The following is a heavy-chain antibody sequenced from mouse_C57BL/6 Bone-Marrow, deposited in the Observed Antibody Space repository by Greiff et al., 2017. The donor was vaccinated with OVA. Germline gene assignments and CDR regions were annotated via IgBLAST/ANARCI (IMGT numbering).Heavy chain of an antibody. CDR1: GYTFTSYW. Sequence: QVQLQQPGAELVKPGASVKLSCKASGYTFTSYWMHWVKQRPGQGLEWIGMIHPNSGSTNYNEKFKSKATLTVAKSSSTADMQLSRLTSEDSSVYYCARYRYFDVWGTGTTVTVSS. J-gene: IGHJ1*03. V-gene: IGHV1-64*01. CDR2: IHPNSGST. CDR3: ARYRYFDV.